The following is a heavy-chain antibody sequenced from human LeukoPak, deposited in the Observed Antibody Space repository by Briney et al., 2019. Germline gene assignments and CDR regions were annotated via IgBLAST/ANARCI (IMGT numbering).Heavy chain of an antibody. V-gene: IGHV3-74*01. D-gene: IGHD4-17*01. CDR3: VRGLTSVPNFLDH. Sequence: PGGSLRLSCAASGFTFTTYWLHWVRQAPGKGLVWVSRIKGDGSNTIYADSVKGRFTISRDNSKNTLYLQTSGLRAEDTAVYYCVRGLTSVPNFLDHWGQGTLVTVSS. CDR2: IKGDGSNT. J-gene: IGHJ4*02. CDR1: GFTFTTYW.